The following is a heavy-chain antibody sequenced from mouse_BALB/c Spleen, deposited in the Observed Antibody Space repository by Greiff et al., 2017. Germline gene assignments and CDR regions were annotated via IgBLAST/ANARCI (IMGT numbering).Heavy chain of an antibody. Sequence: EVKLVESGGGLVKPGGSLKLSCAASGFTFSSYTMSWVRQTPEKRLEWVATISSGGSYTYYPDSVKGRFTISRDNAKNTLYLQMSSLKSEDTAMYYCTRGNWAYWGQGTTLTVSS. J-gene: IGHJ2*01. D-gene: IGHD4-1*01. CDR3: TRGNWAY. CDR1: GFTFSSYT. CDR2: ISSGGSYT. V-gene: IGHV5-6-4*01.